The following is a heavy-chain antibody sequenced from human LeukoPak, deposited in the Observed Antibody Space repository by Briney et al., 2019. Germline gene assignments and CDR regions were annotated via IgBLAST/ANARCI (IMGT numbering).Heavy chain of an antibody. J-gene: IGHJ4*02. Sequence: GGSLRLSCAASGLTFSNAWMNWVRQAPGKGLEWVGRIKSKSAGGTTDYVAPVKGRFTISRDDSKNTLYLQMNSLRAEDTAVYYCAREKYSSSSGFDYWGQGTLVTVSS. CDR3: AREKYSSSSGFDY. CDR1: GLTFSNAW. D-gene: IGHD6-6*01. V-gene: IGHV3-15*01. CDR2: IKSKSAGGTT.